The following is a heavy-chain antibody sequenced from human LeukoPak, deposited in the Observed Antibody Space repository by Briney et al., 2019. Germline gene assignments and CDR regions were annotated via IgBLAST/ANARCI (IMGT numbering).Heavy chain of an antibody. V-gene: IGHV3-21*01. J-gene: IGHJ4*02. CDR3: ARASPMTTVTTFNDY. D-gene: IGHD4-17*01. CDR2: ISSSSSYI. Sequence: PGGSLRLSCAASGXTFSSYSMNWVRQAPGKGLEWVSSISSSSSYIYYADSVKGRFTISRDNAKNSLFLQMNSLRAEDTAVYYCARASPMTTVTTFNDYWGQGTLVTVSS. CDR1: GXTFSSYS.